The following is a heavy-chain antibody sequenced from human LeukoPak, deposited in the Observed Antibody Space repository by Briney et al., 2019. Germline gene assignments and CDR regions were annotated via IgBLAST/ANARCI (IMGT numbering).Heavy chain of an antibody. CDR3: ARDRNYDYVWGSYGGNWFDP. D-gene: IGHD3-16*01. J-gene: IGHJ5*02. CDR1: GFTFDDYG. CDR2: INWNGGST. V-gene: IGHV3-20*04. Sequence: GGSLRLSCAASGFTFDDYGMSWVRQAPGKGLEWVSGINWNGGSTGYADSVKGRFTISRDNAKNSLYLQMNSLRAEDTALYYCARDRNYDYVWGSYGGNWFDPWGQGTLVTVSS.